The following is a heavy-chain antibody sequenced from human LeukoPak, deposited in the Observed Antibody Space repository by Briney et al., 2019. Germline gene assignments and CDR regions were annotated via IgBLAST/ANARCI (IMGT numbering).Heavy chain of an antibody. Sequence: ASVKVSCKVSGYTLTELSMHWVRQAPGKGLEWMGGFDPEDGETIYAQKFQGRVTMTEDTSTDTAYMELSSLRAEDTAVYYCAKDPTTVTPTGYFDYWGQGTLVTVSS. CDR3: AKDPTTVTPTGYFDY. CDR1: GYTLTELS. CDR2: FDPEDGET. J-gene: IGHJ4*02. V-gene: IGHV1-24*01. D-gene: IGHD4-17*01.